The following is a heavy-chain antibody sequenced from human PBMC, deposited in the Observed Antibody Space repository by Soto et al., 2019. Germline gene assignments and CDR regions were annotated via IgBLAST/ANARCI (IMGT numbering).Heavy chain of an antibody. J-gene: IGHJ4*01. Sequence: GGSLRLSCVTSGFTFSSSWMHWVRQAPGKGLVWVSRVNEYGTDSNYADSVKGRFTISRDNSENTVYLQMNSLRVEDSAVYYCARVAVVTRGIDYWGQGTLVTVYS. V-gene: IGHV3-74*01. CDR2: VNEYGTDS. CDR1: GFTFSSSW. CDR3: ARVAVVTRGIDY. D-gene: IGHD2-2*01.